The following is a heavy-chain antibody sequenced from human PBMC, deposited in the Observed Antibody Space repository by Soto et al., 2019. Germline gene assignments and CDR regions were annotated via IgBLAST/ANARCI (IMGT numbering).Heavy chain of an antibody. D-gene: IGHD2-15*01. V-gene: IGHV1-3*01. Sequence: QVQLVQSGAEVKKPGASVKVSCKASGYTFTSYAMHWVRQAPGQRLEWMGWINAGNGNTKYSQKFEGRGTSTRDTSASTAYMGLSSLRSEDTAVYYCARVRISALGYGMDVWGQGTTFTVSS. CDR2: INAGNGNT. CDR1: GYTFTSYA. CDR3: ARVRISALGYGMDV. J-gene: IGHJ6*02.